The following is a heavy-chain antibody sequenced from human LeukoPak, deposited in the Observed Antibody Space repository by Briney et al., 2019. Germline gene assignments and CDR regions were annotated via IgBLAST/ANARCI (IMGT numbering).Heavy chain of an antibody. D-gene: IGHD5-24*01. CDR2: INPSGGST. Sequence: ASVEVSCKASGYTLTSYFMHWVRQVPGQGLEWMGIINPSGGSTSYAQKSQGRVTITRDTSTSTVYMQLGSLRSDDTAVYFCARARATLGPIDYWGQGTLVTVSS. CDR1: GYTLTSYF. J-gene: IGHJ4*02. V-gene: IGHV1-46*01. CDR3: ARARATLGPIDY.